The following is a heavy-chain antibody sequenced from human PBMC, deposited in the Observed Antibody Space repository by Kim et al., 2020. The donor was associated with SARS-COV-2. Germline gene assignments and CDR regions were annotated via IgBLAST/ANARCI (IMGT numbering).Heavy chain of an antibody. CDR3: AREDDPFLEWQPQYYGMDV. V-gene: IGHV3-74*01. Sequence: GGSLRLSCAASGFTFSSYWMHWVRQAPGKGLVWVSRINSDGSSTSYADSVKGRFTISRDNAKNTLYLQMNSLRAEDTAVYYCAREDDPFLEWQPQYYGMDVWGQGTTVTVSS. J-gene: IGHJ6*02. CDR2: INSDGSST. CDR1: GFTFSSYW. D-gene: IGHD3-3*01.